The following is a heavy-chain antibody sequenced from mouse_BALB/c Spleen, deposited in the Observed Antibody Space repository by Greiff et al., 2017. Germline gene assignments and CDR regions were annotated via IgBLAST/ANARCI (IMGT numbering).Heavy chain of an antibody. V-gene: IGHV5-4*02. CDR2: ISDGGSYT. J-gene: IGHJ4*01. CDR1: GFTFSDYY. D-gene: IGHD2-10*02. Sequence: EVKLVESGGGLVKPGGSLKLSCAASGFTFSDYYMYWVRQTPEKRLEWVATISDGGSYTYYPDSVKGRFTISRDNAKNNLYLQMSSLKSEDTAMYYCARVYGNYAMDYWGQGTSVTVSS. CDR3: ARVYGNYAMDY.